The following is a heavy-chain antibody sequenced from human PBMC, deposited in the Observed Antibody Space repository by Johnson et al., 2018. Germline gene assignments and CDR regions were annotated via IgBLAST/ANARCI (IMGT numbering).Heavy chain of an antibody. CDR3: AKVRSGWYETYYNYYYGMYV. CDR2: ISGRGNSL. Sequence: VQLVESGGGLVRPGGSLRLSCASSGFIFSDYAMSWVRQAPGKGLEWVSGISGRGNSLHNADSVKGRFTISRDNSKETLYLQMNSLRVEDTAVYYCAKVRSGWYETYYNYYYGMYVWGQGTMVTVSS. V-gene: IGHV3-23*04. CDR1: GFIFSDYA. J-gene: IGHJ6*02. D-gene: IGHD6-19*01.